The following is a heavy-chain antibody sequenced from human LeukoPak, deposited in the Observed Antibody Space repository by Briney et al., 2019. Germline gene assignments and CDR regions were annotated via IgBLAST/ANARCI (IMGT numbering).Heavy chain of an antibody. J-gene: IGHJ3*02. D-gene: IGHD3-22*01. CDR2: IYYSGST. CDR1: GGSISSSSYY. CDR3: ARPDDSSGYYSHDAFDI. Sequence: SETLSLTCTVSGGSISSSSYYWGWIHQPPGKGLEWIGCIYYSGSTYYNPSLKSRVTISVDTSKNQFSLKLSSVTAADTAVYYCARPDDSSGYYSHDAFDIWGQGTMVTVSS. V-gene: IGHV4-39*01.